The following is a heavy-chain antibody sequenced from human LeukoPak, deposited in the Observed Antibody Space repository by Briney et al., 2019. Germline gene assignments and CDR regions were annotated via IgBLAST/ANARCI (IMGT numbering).Heavy chain of an antibody. V-gene: IGHV1-18*01. CDR3: AREPNWAYYFDY. Sequence: ASVKVSCKASGYTFTSYGISWVRQAPGQGLEWMGWSSTYNSDTKYAQSLQGRVTMTTDTSTNTAYMELRDLRSDDTAVYYCAREPNWAYYFDYWGQGTLV. CDR2: SSTYNSDT. J-gene: IGHJ4*02. CDR1: GYTFTSYG. D-gene: IGHD1-1*01.